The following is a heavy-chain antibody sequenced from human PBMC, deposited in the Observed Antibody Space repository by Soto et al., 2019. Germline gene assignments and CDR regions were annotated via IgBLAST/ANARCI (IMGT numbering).Heavy chain of an antibody. CDR3: ARGDGYSYGIDY. V-gene: IGHV3-21*01. Sequence: GGSLRLSCAASGFTFSSYSMNWVRQAPGKGLEWVSSISSSSSYIYYADSVKGRFTISRDNAKNSLYLQMNSLRAEDTAVYYCARGDGYSYGIDYWGQGTLVTVSS. J-gene: IGHJ4*02. CDR1: GFTFSSYS. CDR2: ISSSSSYI. D-gene: IGHD5-18*01.